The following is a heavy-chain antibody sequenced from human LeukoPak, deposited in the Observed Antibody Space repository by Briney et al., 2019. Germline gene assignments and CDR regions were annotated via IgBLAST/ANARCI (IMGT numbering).Heavy chain of an antibody. D-gene: IGHD4-23*01. V-gene: IGHV3-21*01. CDR2: ISSSSSYI. CDR1: GFTFSSYS. CDR3: ARAWGSYGGNSLGY. J-gene: IGHJ4*02. Sequence: PGGSLRLSCAASGFTFSSYSMNWVRQAPGKGLEWVSSISSSSSYIYYADSVKGRFTISRDNAKNSLYLQMNSLRAEDTAVYYCARAWGSYGGNSLGYWGQGTLVTVSS.